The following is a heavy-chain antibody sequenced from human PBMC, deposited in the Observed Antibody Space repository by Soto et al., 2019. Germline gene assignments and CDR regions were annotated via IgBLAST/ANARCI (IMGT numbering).Heavy chain of an antibody. CDR3: ARGSPQIDAFDI. V-gene: IGHV1-2*02. CDR1: GYTFTGYY. CDR2: INPNSGGT. Sequence: ASVKGSLKASGYTFTGYYMHWVRQAPGQGLEWMGWINPNSGGTNYAQKFQGRVTMTRDTSISTAYMELSRLRSDDTAVYYCARGSPQIDAFDIWGQGTMVTVSS. J-gene: IGHJ3*02.